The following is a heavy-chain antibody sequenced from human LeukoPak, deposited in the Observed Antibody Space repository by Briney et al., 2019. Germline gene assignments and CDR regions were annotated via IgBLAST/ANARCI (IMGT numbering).Heavy chain of an antibody. V-gene: IGHV3-30*03. CDR2: ISYDGSNK. D-gene: IGHD3-16*02. CDR3: ARDLRRISEY. Sequence: PGGSLRLSCAASGFTFSSYGMPWVRQAPGKGLEWVAVISYDGSNKYYADSVKGRFTISRDNSKNTLYLQMNSLRAEDTAVYYCARDLRRISEYWGQGTLVTVSS. J-gene: IGHJ4*02. CDR1: GFTFSSYG.